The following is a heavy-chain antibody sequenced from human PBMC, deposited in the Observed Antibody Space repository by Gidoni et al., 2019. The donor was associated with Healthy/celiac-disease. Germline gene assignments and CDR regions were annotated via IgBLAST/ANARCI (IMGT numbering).Heavy chain of an antibody. J-gene: IGHJ5*02. CDR3: AAYPSLYDRSGYYVA. CDR2: SNTSGSN. Sequence: QVQLQESGPGLVKPSETLAHTCTDAGGSIRNHYCAWVRQSAGKGREWICRSNTSGSNPYTPSLQGRVTMSLDTSKSQFSLRLTSVTAADTAVYFCAAYPSLYDRSGYYVAWGQGTLVTVSS. V-gene: IGHV4-4*07. CDR1: GGSIRNHY. D-gene: IGHD3-22*01.